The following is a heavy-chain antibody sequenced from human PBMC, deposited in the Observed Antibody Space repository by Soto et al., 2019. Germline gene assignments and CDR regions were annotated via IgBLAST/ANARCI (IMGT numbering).Heavy chain of an antibody. D-gene: IGHD1-26*01. CDR1: GASFGTYY. V-gene: IGHV4-59*01. J-gene: IGHJ4*02. Sequence: QVQLQESGPGLVKPSETLSLTCAVSGASFGTYYWSWIRQPPGKGLEWIGYIFYSGHLKYNPSLKGQPTNSEDPPKNKSSPGLTSATDEDTAVYYCAREGGGYRFDYWGQGTLVTVSS. CDR3: AREGGGYRFDY. CDR2: IFYSGHL.